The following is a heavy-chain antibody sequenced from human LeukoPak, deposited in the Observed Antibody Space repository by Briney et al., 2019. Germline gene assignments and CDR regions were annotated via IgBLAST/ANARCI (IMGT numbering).Heavy chain of an antibody. D-gene: IGHD6-19*01. CDR1: GFIFSSHA. CDR3: AIGGYSNEWYREYFQH. CDR2: ISASGDAT. Sequence: GGSLRLSCVASGFIFSSHAMSWVRQAAGKGLEWVSAISASGDATYYPDSVRGLFTISRGNSRNTLTLEKTSLRGEDTAVYYFAIGGYSNEWYREYFQHWGQGTLVTVSS. J-gene: IGHJ1*01. V-gene: IGHV3-23*01.